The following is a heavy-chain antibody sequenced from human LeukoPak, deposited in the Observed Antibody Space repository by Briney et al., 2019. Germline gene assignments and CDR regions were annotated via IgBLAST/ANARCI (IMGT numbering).Heavy chain of an antibody. CDR3: ATHPPRKCTGGSCSDY. J-gene: IGHJ4*02. CDR2: IYYSGST. Sequence: SETLSLTCTVSGGSISSYYWSWIRQPPGKGLERIGYIYYSGSTNYNPSLKSRVTISVDTSKNQFSLKLSSVTAADTAVYYCATHPPRKCTGGSCSDYWGQGTLVTVSS. V-gene: IGHV4-59*01. CDR1: GGSISSYY. D-gene: IGHD2-15*01.